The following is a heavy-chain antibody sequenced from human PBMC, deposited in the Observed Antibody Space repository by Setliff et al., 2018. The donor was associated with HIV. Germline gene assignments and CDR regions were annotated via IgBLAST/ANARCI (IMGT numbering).Heavy chain of an antibody. V-gene: IGHV3-30*04. Sequence: GGSLRLSCEASEFTFSSYEMHWVRQAPGKGLEWLALISYDGSDISSADPVRGRFIISRDNFKNTLYLHMNGLTSEDSATYYCAREYTSSWILDSWGQGTPVTVSS. CDR1: EFTFSSYE. J-gene: IGHJ4*02. CDR3: AREYTSSWILDS. D-gene: IGHD6-13*01. CDR2: ISYDGSDI.